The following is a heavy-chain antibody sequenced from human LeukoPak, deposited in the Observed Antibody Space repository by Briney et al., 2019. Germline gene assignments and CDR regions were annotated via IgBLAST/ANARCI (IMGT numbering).Heavy chain of an antibody. CDR2: IYDTGST. J-gene: IGHJ6*03. CDR3: ARNGFRTYCGTGCYSDYMDV. D-gene: IGHD2-21*02. Sequence: SETLSLTCTVSGASVSRESWSWIRQPAGKGLEWIGYIYDTGSTTYNPSLQSRLTMSVDTSMNQFSLKLTSVTAADTAVYYCARNGFRTYCGTGCYSDYMDVWGKGATVTVSS. V-gene: IGHV4-4*07. CDR1: GASVSRES.